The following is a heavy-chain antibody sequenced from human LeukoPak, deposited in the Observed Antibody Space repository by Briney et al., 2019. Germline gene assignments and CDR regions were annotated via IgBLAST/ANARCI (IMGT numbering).Heavy chain of an antibody. Sequence: SETLSLTCTVSGDSISTSYYYWGWIRQPPGKGLEWIGSIYYSGSTYYNASLKSRVTISVDTSKNQFSLKLTSVTAADTAMYYCARDIVGATHDYWGQGTLVTVSS. D-gene: IGHD1-26*01. CDR2: IYYSGST. J-gene: IGHJ4*02. CDR3: ARDIVGATHDY. CDR1: GDSISTSYYY. V-gene: IGHV4-39*07.